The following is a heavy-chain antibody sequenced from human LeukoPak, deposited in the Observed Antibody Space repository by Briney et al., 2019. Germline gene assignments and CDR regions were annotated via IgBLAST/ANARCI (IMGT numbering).Heavy chain of an antibody. CDR1: GFTFSSYG. CDR2: ISGSGGST. V-gene: IGHV3-23*01. D-gene: IGHD2-21*02. Sequence: GGSLRLSCAASGFTFSSYGMNWVRQAPGKGLEWVSTISGSGGSTYYADSVKGRFTISRDNSDNTLYLQMNSLRVDDTAVYYCTKSTGDSYFDHWGQGTLVTVSS. J-gene: IGHJ4*02. CDR3: TKSTGDSYFDH.